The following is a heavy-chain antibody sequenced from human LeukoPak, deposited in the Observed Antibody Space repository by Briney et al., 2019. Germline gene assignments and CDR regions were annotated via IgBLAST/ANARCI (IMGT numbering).Heavy chain of an antibody. CDR2: IIPIFGTA. D-gene: IGHD2-15*01. CDR3: ARGQVSAATFY. V-gene: IGHV1-69*13. CDR1: GYTFTSYG. Sequence: SVKVSCKASGYTFTSYGISWVRQAPGQGLEWMGGIIPIFGTANYAQKFQGRVTITADESTSTAYMELSSLRSEDTAVYYCARGQVSAATFYWGQGTLVTVSS. J-gene: IGHJ4*02.